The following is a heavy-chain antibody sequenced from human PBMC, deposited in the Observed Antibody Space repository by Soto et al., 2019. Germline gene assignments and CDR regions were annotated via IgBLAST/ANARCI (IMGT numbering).Heavy chain of an antibody. Sequence: EVQLVESGGGLVQSGGSLRLSCTASGFTFNNKWMHWVRQAPGKGLVWVSRIDGYSTTTNYADSVKGRFTISRDNAKNTVFLHVNSLTDEDTAVYYCARVGAMGVDYWGQGTLVTVSS. CDR2: IDGYSTTT. CDR1: GFTFNNKW. J-gene: IGHJ4*02. D-gene: IGHD1-26*01. CDR3: ARVGAMGVDY. V-gene: IGHV3-74*01.